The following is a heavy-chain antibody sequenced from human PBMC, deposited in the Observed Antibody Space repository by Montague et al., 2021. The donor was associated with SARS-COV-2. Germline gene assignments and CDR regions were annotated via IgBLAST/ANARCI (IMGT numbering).Heavy chain of an antibody. V-gene: IGHV6-1*01. D-gene: IGHD1-26*01. Sequence: CAISGDSVSSNNAAWNWIRQSPSRGLEWLGRTCYRSEWYFDYAISLRDRITINPDTSKNQFSLQLDSVTLDDTAVYYCARYSYSGTYFGLNDAFDIWGQGTLVTVSS. CDR1: GDSVSSNNAA. CDR3: ARYSYSGTYFGLNDAFDI. CDR2: TCYRSEWYF. J-gene: IGHJ3*02.